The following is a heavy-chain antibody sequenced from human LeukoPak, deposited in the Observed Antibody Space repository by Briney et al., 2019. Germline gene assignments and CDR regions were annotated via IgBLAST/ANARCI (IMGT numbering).Heavy chain of an antibody. D-gene: IGHD2-21*02. Sequence: TPSETLSLTCTVSDDSISNYYWSWIRQPAGKGLEWIGRIYTSGSANYNPSLKSRVTISVDTSKNQFSLKLSSVTAADTAVYYCASGYCGGGCQLGGVDMWGQGTMVTVSS. CDR2: IYTSGSA. CDR1: DDSISNYY. CDR3: ASGYCGGGCQLGGVDM. J-gene: IGHJ3*02. V-gene: IGHV4-4*07.